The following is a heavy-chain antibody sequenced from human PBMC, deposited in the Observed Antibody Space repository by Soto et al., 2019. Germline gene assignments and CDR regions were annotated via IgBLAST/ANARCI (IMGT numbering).Heavy chain of an antibody. CDR3: ATGRQMGY. D-gene: IGHD7-27*01. J-gene: IGHJ4*02. V-gene: IGHV3-23*01. CDR2: ISGSGDST. CDR1: GFTFSNYA. Sequence: EVQLLESGGDLVQPGGPLRLSCAASGFTFSNYAMTWVRQAPGKGLEWVSTISGSGDSTYYADSVKGRFTISRDNSKNTLYLQMNSLRADDTAVYYCATGRQMGYWGQGTQVIVSS.